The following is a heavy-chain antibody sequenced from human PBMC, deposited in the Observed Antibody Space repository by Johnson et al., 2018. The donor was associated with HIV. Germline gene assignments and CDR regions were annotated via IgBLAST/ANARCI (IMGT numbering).Heavy chain of an antibody. Sequence: HVQLVESGGGLVQPGRSLRLSCAASGFTFDDYAMHWVRQAPGKGLEWVAVISYDGSNKYYADSVKGRFTISRDNSKNTLYLQMNSLRAEDTAVYYCARERYCSSTSCYFSRPPDAFDIWGQGTMVTVSS. CDR2: ISYDGSNK. CDR1: GFTFDDYA. D-gene: IGHD2-2*01. CDR3: ARERYCSSTSCYFSRPPDAFDI. V-gene: IGHV3-30-3*01. J-gene: IGHJ3*02.